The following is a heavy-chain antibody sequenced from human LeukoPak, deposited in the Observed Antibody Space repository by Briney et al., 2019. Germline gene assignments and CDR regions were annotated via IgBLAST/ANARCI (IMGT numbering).Heavy chain of an antibody. D-gene: IGHD2-21*02. CDR3: GRSLTSLRLTD. V-gene: IGHV3-53*01. CDR2: IYSDGST. Sequence: GGSLRLSCAASGFTVSNNYMSWVRQAPGKGLEWVSVIYSDGSTYYADSVKGRFTISRDNSRNTLFLQLNSLRAEDTAIYYCGRSLTSLRLTDWGQGTLVAVSS. J-gene: IGHJ4*02. CDR1: GFTVSNNY.